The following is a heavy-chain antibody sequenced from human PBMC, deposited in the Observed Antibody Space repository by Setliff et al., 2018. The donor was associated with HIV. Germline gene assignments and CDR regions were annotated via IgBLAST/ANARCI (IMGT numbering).Heavy chain of an antibody. CDR3: VRLASGGWPLEVFDN. CDR2: ISAYNGNT. J-gene: IGHJ3*02. D-gene: IGHD2-15*01. V-gene: IGHV1-18*01. CDR1: GYTFTHYA. Sequence: ASVKVSCKASGYTFTHYAISWVRQAPGQGLEYLGWISAYNGNTNYAQKVQGRITMTTDASTSTVDMELRSLTSDDTAVYYCVRLASGGWPLEVFDNWGQGTMVTVSS.